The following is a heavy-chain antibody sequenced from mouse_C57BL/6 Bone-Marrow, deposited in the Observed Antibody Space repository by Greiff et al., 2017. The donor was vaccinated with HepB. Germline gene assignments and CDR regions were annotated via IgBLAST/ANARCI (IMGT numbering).Heavy chain of an antibody. V-gene: IGHV1-63*01. D-gene: IGHD3-2*02. J-gene: IGHJ2*01. CDR3: ARMTAQAHFDY. Sequence: QVQLQQSGAELVRPGTSVKMSCKASGYTFTNYWIGWVKQRPGHGLEWIGDIYPGDGYTNYNEKFKGKATLAADKSSSTAYMQFSSLTSDDSAIYYCARMTAQAHFDYWGQGTTLTVSS. CDR1: GYTFTNYW. CDR2: IYPGDGYT.